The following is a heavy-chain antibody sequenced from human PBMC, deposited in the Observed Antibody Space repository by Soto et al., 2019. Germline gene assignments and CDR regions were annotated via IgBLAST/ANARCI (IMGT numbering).Heavy chain of an antibody. Sequence: GGSLRLSCASSGFTFSSYAMHWVRQAPGKGLEWVAVISYDGSNKYYADSVKGRFTISRDNSKNTLYLQMNSLRAEDTAVYYCARDRRYYDFWSGYYRTDYYYGMDVWGQGTTVTVSS. CDR2: ISYDGSNK. CDR3: ARDRRYYDFWSGYYRTDYYYGMDV. D-gene: IGHD3-3*01. CDR1: GFTFSSYA. J-gene: IGHJ6*02. V-gene: IGHV3-30-3*01.